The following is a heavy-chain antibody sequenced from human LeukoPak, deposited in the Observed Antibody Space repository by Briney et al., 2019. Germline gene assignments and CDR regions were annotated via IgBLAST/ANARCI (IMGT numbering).Heavy chain of an antibody. J-gene: IGHJ4*02. D-gene: IGHD4-23*01. CDR2: FDPENSET. V-gene: IGHV1-24*01. CDR3: ATNLATVVTPAYY. Sequence: ASVTVSFMFSVYTHPELSMHWVRQPPAKGLEWEGGFDPENSETIYAQKFQGRVTMTEHTATDTNYMDLSRIRSADTAVYYCATNLATVVTPAYYWGQGTLVPVSS. CDR1: VYTHPELS.